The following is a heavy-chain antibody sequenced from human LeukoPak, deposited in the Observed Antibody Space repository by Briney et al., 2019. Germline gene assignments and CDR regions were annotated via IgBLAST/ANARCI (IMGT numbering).Heavy chain of an antibody. Sequence: PSETLSLTCTVSGGSISSSSYYWGWIRQPPGKGLEWIGNIYYSGSSNYNPSLKSRATISVDTSKNQFSLKLSSVTAADTAVYYCARQSLYSSSWHANNWFDPWGQGTLVTVSS. CDR3: ARQSLYSSSWHANNWFDP. CDR1: GGSISSSSYY. D-gene: IGHD6-13*01. J-gene: IGHJ5*02. V-gene: IGHV4-39*01. CDR2: IYYSGSS.